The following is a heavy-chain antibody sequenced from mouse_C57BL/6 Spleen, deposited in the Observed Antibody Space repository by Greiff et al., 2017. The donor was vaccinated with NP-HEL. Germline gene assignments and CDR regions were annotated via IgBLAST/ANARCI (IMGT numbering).Heavy chain of an antibody. Sequence: VQLQQSGAELVRPGASVTLSCKASGYTFTDYEMHWVKQTPVHGLEWIGAIDPETGGTAYNQKFKGKAILTADKSSSTAYMELRSLTSEDSAVYYCTRKPYYYGSSWYFDVWGTGTTVTVSS. CDR2: IDPETGGT. J-gene: IGHJ1*03. D-gene: IGHD1-1*01. CDR3: TRKPYYYGSSWYFDV. V-gene: IGHV1-15*01. CDR1: GYTFTDYE.